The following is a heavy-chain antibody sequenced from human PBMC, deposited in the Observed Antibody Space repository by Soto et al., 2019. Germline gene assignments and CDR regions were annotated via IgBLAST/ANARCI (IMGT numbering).Heavy chain of an antibody. J-gene: IGHJ4*02. CDR1: GGPIKTGDYY. CDR2: VFYSGAT. Sequence: RSLTCNVSGGPIKTGDYYWNWIRQPPGKGLEWIGYVFYSGATNYSPSLKSRAAISMDTSKNQFSLSLTSVTAADTAVYYCARAGFSYGNLLFWGQGIRVTVSS. D-gene: IGHD3-10*01. CDR3: ARAGFSYGNLLF. V-gene: IGHV4-30-4*01.